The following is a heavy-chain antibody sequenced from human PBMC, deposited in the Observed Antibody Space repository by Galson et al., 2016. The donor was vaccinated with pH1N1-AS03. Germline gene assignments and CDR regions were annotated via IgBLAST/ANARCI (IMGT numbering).Heavy chain of an antibody. V-gene: IGHV1-8*03. D-gene: IGHD2-15*01. CDR1: GYTFTTYD. J-gene: IGHJ5*02. CDR3: ARGVVDCSGPACSGTLRFDP. CDR2: MNPDSGNT. Sequence: SVKVSCKASGYTFTTYDINWVRQAPGQGLEWMGWMNPDSGNTGYAPSFQGRVTITRDTSISTAYMELSSLRSEDTAGYYCARGVVDCSGPACSGTLRFDPWGQGTLVTVSS.